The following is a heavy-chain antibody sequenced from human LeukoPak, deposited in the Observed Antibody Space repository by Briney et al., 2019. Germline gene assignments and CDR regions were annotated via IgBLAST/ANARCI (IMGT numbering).Heavy chain of an antibody. J-gene: IGHJ4*02. CDR2: MNPNSGNT. Sequence: ASVKVSCKASGGTFSSYAISWVRQAPGQGLEWMGWMNPNSGNTGYAQKFQGRVTVTRNTSISTAYMELSSLRSEDTAVYYCATHRIGEVFDYWGQGTLVTVSS. D-gene: IGHD3-10*01. CDR1: GGTFSSYA. CDR3: ATHRIGEVFDY. V-gene: IGHV1-8*03.